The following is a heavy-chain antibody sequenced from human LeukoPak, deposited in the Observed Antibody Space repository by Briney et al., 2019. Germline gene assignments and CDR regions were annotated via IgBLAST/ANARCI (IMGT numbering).Heavy chain of an antibody. CDR3: ARDYLYAFDY. D-gene: IGHD2-2*01. V-gene: IGHV3-48*01. CDR1: GFSFSSYS. J-gene: IGHJ4*02. Sequence: GGSLRHSCAASGFSFSSYSMNWVRQAPGKGLEWVSYISGSGNAIHYTDSVKGRFTISRDNAKNALYLQMNSLRAEDTAVYFSARDYLYAFDYWGQGTLVTVSS. CDR2: ISGSGNAI.